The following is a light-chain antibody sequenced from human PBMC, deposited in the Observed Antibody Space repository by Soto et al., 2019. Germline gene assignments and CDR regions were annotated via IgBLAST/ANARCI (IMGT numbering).Light chain of an antibody. V-gene: IGKV1-5*01. Sequence: DIQMTQSPSTLSASVGVRVTITCRDSQSISSGWARYQQKPGKAPKLLIYDASLLESGVPSRYSVSGSGTQFTVTISGMQTDDFATYYCKQNDSYSPLTLGVGTKVE. J-gene: IGKJ4*01. CDR2: DAS. CDR3: KQNDSYSPLT. CDR1: QSISSG.